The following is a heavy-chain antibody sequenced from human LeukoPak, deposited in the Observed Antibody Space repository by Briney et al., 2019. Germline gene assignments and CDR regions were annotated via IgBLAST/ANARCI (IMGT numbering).Heavy chain of an antibody. CDR2: IYYSGST. J-gene: IGHJ4*02. CDR3: ARLRLPDYGGNSGFDY. CDR1: GGSISSGDYY. D-gene: IGHD4-23*01. V-gene: IGHV4-39*01. Sequence: SETLSLTCTVSGGSISSGDYYWSWIRQPPGKGLEWIGSIYYSGSTYYNPSLKSRVTISVDTSKNQFSLKLSSVTAADTAVYYCARLRLPDYGGNSGFDYWGQGTLVTVSS.